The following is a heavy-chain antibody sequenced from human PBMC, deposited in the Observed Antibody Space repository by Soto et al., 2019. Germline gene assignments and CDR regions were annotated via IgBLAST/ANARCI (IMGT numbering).Heavy chain of an antibody. D-gene: IGHD3-3*01. CDR1: GFTFSSYA. CDR2: ISGSGGST. Sequence: GGSLRLSCAASGFTFSSYAMSWVRQAPGKGLEWVSAISGSGGSTYYADSVKGRFTISRANSKNTLDLQMNSLRAEDTAVYYCAKDHTYYDFWSGFPRPYYFDYWGQGTLVTVSS. J-gene: IGHJ4*02. V-gene: IGHV3-23*01. CDR3: AKDHTYYDFWSGFPRPYYFDY.